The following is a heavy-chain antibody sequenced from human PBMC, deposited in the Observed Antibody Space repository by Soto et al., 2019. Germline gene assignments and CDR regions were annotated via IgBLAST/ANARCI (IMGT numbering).Heavy chain of an antibody. J-gene: IGHJ1*01. V-gene: IGHV1-69*06. D-gene: IGHD3-22*01. CDR2: IIPILGTA. Sequence: QVQLVQSGAEVKKPGSSVKVSCKASGGTFSSYAISWVRQAPGQGLEWMGGIIPILGTANYAQKFQGRVTITADKSTRSAYLVLSSLRSEDTAVYYCARGGYYDSSGYPAEYFQHWGQVTLVTASS. CDR1: GGTFSSYA. CDR3: ARGGYYDSSGYPAEYFQH.